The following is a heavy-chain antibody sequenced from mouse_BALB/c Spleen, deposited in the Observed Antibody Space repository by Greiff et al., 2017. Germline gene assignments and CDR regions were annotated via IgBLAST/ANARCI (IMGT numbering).Heavy chain of an antibody. CDR1: GFSLTSYD. V-gene: IGHV2-9-2*01. Sequence: VQVVESGPGLVAPSQSLSITCTVSGFSLTSYDISWIRQPPGKGLEWLGVIWTGGGTNYNSAFMSRLSISKDNSKSQVFLKMNSLQTDDTAIYYCVRDGNYNHYYAMDYWGQGTSVTVSS. D-gene: IGHD2-1*01. CDR3: VRDGNYNHYYAMDY. CDR2: IWTGGGT. J-gene: IGHJ4*01.